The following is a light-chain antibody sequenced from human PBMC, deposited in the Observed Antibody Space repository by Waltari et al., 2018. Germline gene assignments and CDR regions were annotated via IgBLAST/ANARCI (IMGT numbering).Light chain of an antibody. CDR3: QQYYSTPPHT. Sequence: DIVMTQSPDSLAVSLGERATINCKSSQSVLYSSNNKNYLAWYQRKPGQPPKLLIYWASTRESGVPDRFSGSGSGTDFTLTISSLQAEDVAVYYCQQYYSTPPHTFDQGTKLEIK. CDR1: QSVLYSSNNKNY. V-gene: IGKV4-1*01. J-gene: IGKJ2*01. CDR2: WAS.